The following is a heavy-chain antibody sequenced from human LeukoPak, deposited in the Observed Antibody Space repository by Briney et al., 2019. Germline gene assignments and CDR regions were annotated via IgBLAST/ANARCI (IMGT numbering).Heavy chain of an antibody. D-gene: IGHD3-9*01. J-gene: IGHJ4*02. CDR3: ARDWGRYFDWLSGY. CDR2: INSDGDST. V-gene: IGHV3-74*01. Sequence: GGSLRLSCAASGFTFSSYWMHWVRQAPGKGLVWVSRINSDGDSTNYADSVKGRFTISRDNSKNTLYLQMNSLRAEDTAVYYCARDWGRYFDWLSGYWGQGTLVTVSS. CDR1: GFTFSSYW.